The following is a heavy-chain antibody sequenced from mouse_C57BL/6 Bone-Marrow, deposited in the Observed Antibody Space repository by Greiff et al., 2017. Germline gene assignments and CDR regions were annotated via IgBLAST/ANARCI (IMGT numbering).Heavy chain of an antibody. CDR3: AFYYGSSYGDY. CDR2: IDPEDGET. D-gene: IGHD1-1*01. Sequence: EVNLVESGAELVKPGASVKLSCTASGFNIKDYYMHWVKQRTEQGLEWLGRIDPEDGETKYAPKFQGKATITADTSSNTAYLQLSSLTSEDTAVYYCAFYYGSSYGDYWGQGTTLTVSS. V-gene: IGHV14-2*01. J-gene: IGHJ2*01. CDR1: GFNIKDYY.